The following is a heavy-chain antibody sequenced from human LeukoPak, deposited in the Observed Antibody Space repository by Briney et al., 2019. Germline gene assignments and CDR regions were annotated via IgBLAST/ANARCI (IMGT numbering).Heavy chain of an antibody. J-gene: IGHJ5*02. CDR3: AKDVGYCSGGTCYSGRNWFDP. Sequence: GGSLRLSCAASGFTFSSYAMSWVRQAPGKGLEGVSAISGSGRNTFYADSVKGRFTISRDNSKSTLYLKMNSLRAEDTAVYYCAKDVGYCSGGTCYSGRNWFDPWGQRTLVTVSS. V-gene: IGHV3-23*01. CDR2: ISGSGRNT. D-gene: IGHD2-15*01. CDR1: GFTFSSYA.